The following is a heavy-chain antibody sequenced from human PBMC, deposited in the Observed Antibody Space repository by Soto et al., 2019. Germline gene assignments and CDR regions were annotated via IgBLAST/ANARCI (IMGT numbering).Heavy chain of an antibody. J-gene: IGHJ3*02. V-gene: IGHV3-9*01. Sequence: GGSLRLSCAASGFTFDDYAMHWVRQAPGKGLEWVSGISWNSGSIGYADSVKGRFTISRDNAKNSLYLQMNSLRAEDTALYYCAKDYRGDYDILTGYWDDAFDIWGQGTMVTVSS. CDR2: ISWNSGSI. CDR1: GFTFDDYA. CDR3: AKDYRGDYDILTGYWDDAFDI. D-gene: IGHD3-9*01.